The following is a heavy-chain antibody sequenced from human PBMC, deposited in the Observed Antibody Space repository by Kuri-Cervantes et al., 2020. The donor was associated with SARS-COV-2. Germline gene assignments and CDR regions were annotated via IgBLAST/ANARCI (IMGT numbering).Heavy chain of an antibody. D-gene: IGHD3-10*01. J-gene: IGHJ4*02. CDR3: ASQTEIYGSGSYYFDY. CDR2: IIPILGIA. V-gene: IGHV1-69*04. Sequence: SVKVSCKASGGTFGSYAISWVRQAPGQGLEWMGRIIPILGIANYAQKFQGRVTITADKSTSTAYMELSSLRSEDTAVYYCASQTEIYGSGSYYFDYWGQGTLVTVSS. CDR1: GGTFGSYA.